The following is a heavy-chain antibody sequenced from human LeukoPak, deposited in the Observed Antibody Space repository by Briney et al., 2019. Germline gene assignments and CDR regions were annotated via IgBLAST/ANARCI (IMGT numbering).Heavy chain of an antibody. D-gene: IGHD3-10*01. CDR1: GGSISSGGYS. CDR3: ARGGGSGRGYFDY. J-gene: IGHJ4*02. V-gene: IGHV4-30-2*01. Sequence: SETLSLTCAVSGGSISSGGYSWSWLRQPPGKGLEWIVYIYHSGSTYYNPSLKSRLTISVDRSKNQFSLKLSSVTAADTAVYYCARGGGSGRGYFDYWGQGTLVTVPS. CDR2: IYHSGST.